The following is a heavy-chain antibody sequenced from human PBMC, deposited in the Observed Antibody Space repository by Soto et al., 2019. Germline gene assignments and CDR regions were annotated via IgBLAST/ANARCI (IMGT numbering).Heavy chain of an antibody. V-gene: IGHV2-5*02. CDR2: IYWDDDK. CDR3: AHKGTSGDYADY. J-gene: IGHJ4*02. CDR1: GFSLSTSGVG. D-gene: IGHD1-1*01. Sequence: QITLKESGPTLVKPTQTLTLTCTFSGFSLSTSGVGVGWIRQPPGKALEWLALIYWDDDKRYSPSLKSRLTITKDTSKNQVVLIMTNMDPVDTATYYCAHKGTSGDYADYWGQGTLVTVSS.